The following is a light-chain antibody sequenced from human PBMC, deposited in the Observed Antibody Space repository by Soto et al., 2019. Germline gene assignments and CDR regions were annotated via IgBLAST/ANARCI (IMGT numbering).Light chain of an antibody. V-gene: IGLV2-14*03. CDR1: SSDIGGYNF. Sequence: QSALTQPASVSGSPGQSITISCTGTSSDIGGYNFVSWYQQHQGKAPKLMIYDVTNRPPGLSDRFSGSKSGNTASLTISGLQAEDEADYYCSSYTTSSTLVFGGGTKVTVL. CDR3: SSYTTSSTLV. CDR2: DVT. J-gene: IGLJ3*02.